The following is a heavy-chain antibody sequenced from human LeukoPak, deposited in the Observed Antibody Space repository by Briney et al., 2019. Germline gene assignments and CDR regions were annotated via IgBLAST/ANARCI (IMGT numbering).Heavy chain of an antibody. CDR2: ISSNGDNT. V-gene: IGHV3-64D*06. J-gene: IGHJ4*02. Sequence: GGSLRLSCSVSGFTFSTYVMHWVLQAPGKGLEYVSAISSNGDNTYYAGSVKGRFTISRDNSKNTLYLQMSSLRADDTAVYYCVRGTGYWGQGTLVAVSS. CDR1: GFTFSTYV. CDR3: VRGTGY.